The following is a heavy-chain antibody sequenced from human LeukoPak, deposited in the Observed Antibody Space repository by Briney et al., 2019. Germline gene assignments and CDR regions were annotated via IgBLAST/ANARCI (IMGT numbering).Heavy chain of an antibody. CDR2: IYYSGST. J-gene: IGHJ4*02. CDR3: ARGDYDFWSGYCTWFDY. V-gene: IGHV4-59*01. CDR1: GGSISSYY. D-gene: IGHD3-3*01. Sequence: SETLSLTCTVSGGSISSYYWSWIRQPPGKGLEWIGYIYYSGSTNYNPSLKSRVTISVDTSKNQFSLKLSSVTAADTAVYYCARGDYDFWSGYCTWFDYWGQGTLVTVSS.